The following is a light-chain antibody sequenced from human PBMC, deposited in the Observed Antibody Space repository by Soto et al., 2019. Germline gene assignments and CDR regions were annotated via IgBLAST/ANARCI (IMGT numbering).Light chain of an antibody. V-gene: IGKV3-20*01. CDR3: QQYGSSPRIT. Sequence: EIVLTQSPGTLSLSPGERATLSCRASQSVGSTYLAWYQHKPGQAPRLLIYGASSRATGIPDRFSGSGSGTDFTLTISRLEPKDFAVYYCQQYGSSPRITFGQGTRLEIK. CDR2: GAS. CDR1: QSVGSTY. J-gene: IGKJ5*01.